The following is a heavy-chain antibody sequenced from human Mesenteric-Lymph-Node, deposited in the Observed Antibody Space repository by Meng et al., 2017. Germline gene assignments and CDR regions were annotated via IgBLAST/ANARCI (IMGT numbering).Heavy chain of an antibody. D-gene: IGHD3-22*01. V-gene: IGHV3-53*01. Sequence: EGEVVAAGGGLIQPGGSLRLSCAASGFTVSSNYMSWVRQAPGKGLEWVSVIYSGGSTYYADSVKGRFTISRDNSRNTLYLQMNSLRADDTAVYYCVREQYESRGHWGQGTLVTVSS. CDR1: GFTVSSNY. J-gene: IGHJ4*02. CDR2: IYSGGST. CDR3: VREQYESRGH.